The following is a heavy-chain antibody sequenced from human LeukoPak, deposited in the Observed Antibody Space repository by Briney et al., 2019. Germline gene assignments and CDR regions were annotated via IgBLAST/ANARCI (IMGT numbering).Heavy chain of an antibody. CDR3: TRFRNVRRGSDGYFFDY. CDR2: ITSGGRT. Sequence: GGSLRLSCAASGFTVSSNYMSWVRQAAGRGLEWVSVITSGGRTEYAGSVKGRFTISRDNSKNTLYLLMNSLRTEDTAVYYCTRFRNVRRGSDGYFFDYWGQGTLVTVSS. V-gene: IGHV3-66*01. J-gene: IGHJ4*02. CDR1: GFTVSSNY. D-gene: IGHD5-12*01.